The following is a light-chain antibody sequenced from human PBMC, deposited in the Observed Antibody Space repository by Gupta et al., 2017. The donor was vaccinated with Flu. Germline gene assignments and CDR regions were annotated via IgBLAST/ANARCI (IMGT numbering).Light chain of an antibody. CDR3: QLYYGSAQLLV. Sequence: GAVTSSYYATWFQQKPGQAPVLLIYSTSNKPSWTPARFSGSTPGGTASLTLSGVQPEDEAEYFCQLYYGSAQLLVFGGGTKLTVL. CDR2: STS. J-gene: IGLJ3*02. V-gene: IGLV7-43*01. CDR1: GAVTSSYY.